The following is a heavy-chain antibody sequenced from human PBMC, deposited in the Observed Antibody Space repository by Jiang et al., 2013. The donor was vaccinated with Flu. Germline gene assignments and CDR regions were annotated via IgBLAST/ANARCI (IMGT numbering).Heavy chain of an antibody. Sequence: SGYIFTSYGISWVRQAPGQGLEWMGWISAYNGNTNYAQKLQGRVTMTTDTSTSTAYMELRSLRSDDTAVYYCAGRDSTMVRGTIWSWFDPWGQGTLVTVSS. CDR2: ISAYNGNT. CDR3: AGRDSTMVRGTIWSWFDP. CDR1: GYIFTSYG. J-gene: IGHJ5*02. D-gene: IGHD3-10*01. V-gene: IGHV1-18*01.